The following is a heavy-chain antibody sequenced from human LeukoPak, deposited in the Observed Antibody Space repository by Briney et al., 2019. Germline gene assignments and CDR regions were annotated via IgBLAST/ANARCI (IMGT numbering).Heavy chain of an antibody. Sequence: GGSLRLSCEASGFTFGNYAMNWVRQAPGKGLEWVSTISGTGSSTYYADSAKGRFTISRDNSKDTLFLQLNSLTAADTAMYFCAKASVAIPQYCNSWGQGTLVTVSS. CDR1: GFTFGNYA. CDR3: AKASVAIPQYCNS. D-gene: IGHD2-2*02. CDR2: ISGTGSST. J-gene: IGHJ5*02. V-gene: IGHV3-23*01.